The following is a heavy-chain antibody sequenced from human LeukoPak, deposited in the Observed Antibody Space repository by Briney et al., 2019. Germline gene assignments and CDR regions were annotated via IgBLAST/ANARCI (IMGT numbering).Heavy chain of an antibody. CDR3: ARAGQHYYYYYMDV. Sequence: ASVKVSCKASGYTFTGYYMHCVRQAPGQGLEWMGWINPNSGGTNYAQKFQGRVTMTRDTSISTAYMELSRLRSDDTAVYYCARAGQHYYYYYMDVWGKGTTVTVSS. CDR2: INPNSGGT. V-gene: IGHV1-2*02. D-gene: IGHD1-14*01. J-gene: IGHJ6*03. CDR1: GYTFTGYY.